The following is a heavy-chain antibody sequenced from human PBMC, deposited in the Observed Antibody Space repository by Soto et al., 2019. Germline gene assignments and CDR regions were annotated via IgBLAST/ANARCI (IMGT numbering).Heavy chain of an antibody. D-gene: IGHD3-10*01. V-gene: IGHV3-30-3*01. J-gene: IGHJ4*02. CDR3: ARSRSGAVPDSLGF. CDR2: ISKDGSVI. Sequence: GGSLRLSCAASGFSFSRFAIHWVRQAPGKGLEWVAVISKDGSVIYYADSVKGRFTISRDNSKSSLFLQVNSLTSEDTAVYHCARSRSGAVPDSLGFWGQGTLVTVSS. CDR1: GFSFSRFA.